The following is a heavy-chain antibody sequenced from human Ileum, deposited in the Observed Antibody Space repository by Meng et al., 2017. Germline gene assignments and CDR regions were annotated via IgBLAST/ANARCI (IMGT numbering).Heavy chain of an antibody. V-gene: IGHV4-61*02. Sequence: SETLSLTCTVSGASISSGNYFWTWVRQPAGKGLEWIGRIYTSGSASYNPSLKSRVTVSADTSKNEFSLNLNSVTASDTAVYYCARQYRDDSGSWGFDPWGQGTVVTVSS. CDR3: ARQYRDDSGSWGFDP. CDR1: GASISSGNYF. J-gene: IGHJ5*02. D-gene: IGHD3-10*01. CDR2: IYTSGSA.